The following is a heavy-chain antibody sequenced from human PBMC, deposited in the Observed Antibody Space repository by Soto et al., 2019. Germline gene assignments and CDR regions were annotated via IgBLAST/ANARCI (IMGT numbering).Heavy chain of an antibody. CDR2: MNPDSGNA. CDR1: EYTFTSYD. J-gene: IGHJ4*02. CDR3: ARGAFPLEDCTSTTCNRFDY. D-gene: IGHD2-2*01. Sequence: QVQLVQSGAEVKKPGASVKVSCKGSEYTFTSYDINWVRQASGQGLEWMGWMNPDSGNAGYAQKFQGRVTMTRSTSMSTAYMELSSLTSDDTAVYFCARGAFPLEDCTSTTCNRFDYWGQGTLVTVSA. V-gene: IGHV1-8*01.